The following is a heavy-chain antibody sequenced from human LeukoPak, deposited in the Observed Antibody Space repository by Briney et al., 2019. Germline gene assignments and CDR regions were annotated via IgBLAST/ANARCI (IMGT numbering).Heavy chain of an antibody. CDR3: ARDRPRMATSGMDV. Sequence: PSETLSLTCTVSGYSISSGYYWGWIRQPPGKGLEWIGSIYHSGSTYYNPSLKSRVTISVDTSKNQFSLKLSSVTAADTAVYYCARDRPRMATSGMDVWGQGTTVTVSS. J-gene: IGHJ6*02. CDR1: GYSISSGYY. V-gene: IGHV4-38-2*02. D-gene: IGHD5-24*01. CDR2: IYHSGST.